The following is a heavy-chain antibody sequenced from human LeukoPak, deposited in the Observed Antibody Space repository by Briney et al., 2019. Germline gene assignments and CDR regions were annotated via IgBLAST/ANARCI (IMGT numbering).Heavy chain of an antibody. CDR3: ARLTPGKNWFDP. CDR1: GYSINSAFY. Sequence: PSETLSLTCTVSGYSINSAFYWGWIRQPPGKGLEWIGTMYHSGITYYNPSLPSRGTISVDTSKTQFSLRLSSVTAADTAVYYCARLTPGKNWFDPWGHRTLVTVSS. D-gene: IGHD3-10*01. V-gene: IGHV4-38-2*02. J-gene: IGHJ5*02. CDR2: MYHSGIT.